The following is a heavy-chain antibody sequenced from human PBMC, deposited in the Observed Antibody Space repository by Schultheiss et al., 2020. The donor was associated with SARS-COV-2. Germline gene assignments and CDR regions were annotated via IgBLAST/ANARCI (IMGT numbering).Heavy chain of an antibody. J-gene: IGHJ6*02. V-gene: IGHV3-15*01. Sequence: GESLKISCAASGFTFSNAWMSWVRQAPGKGLEWVGRIKSKTDGGTTDYAAPVKGRFTISRDDSKNTLYLQMNSLKTEDTAVYYCTTGGPSSSPSPGHYYYYGMDVWGQGTTVTVSS. D-gene: IGHD6-13*01. CDR3: TTGGPSSSPSPGHYYYYGMDV. CDR1: GFTFSNAW. CDR2: IKSKTDGGTT.